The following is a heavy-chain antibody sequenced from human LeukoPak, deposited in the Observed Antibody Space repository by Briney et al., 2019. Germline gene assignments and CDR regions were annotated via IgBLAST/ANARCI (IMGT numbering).Heavy chain of an antibody. J-gene: IGHJ4*02. CDR2: ISGSAGRT. V-gene: IGHV3-23*01. CDR3: ASAWNY. Sequence: GGSLRLSCAASGFNFRTYAMSWVRQAPGKGLEWISLISGSAGRTHYADSVKGRFTISRDNAKNTLYLQMNSLRAEDTAVYYCASAWNYWGQGTLVTVSS. CDR1: GFNFRTYA.